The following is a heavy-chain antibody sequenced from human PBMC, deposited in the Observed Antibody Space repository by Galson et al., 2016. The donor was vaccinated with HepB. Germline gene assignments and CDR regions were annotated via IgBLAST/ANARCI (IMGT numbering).Heavy chain of an antibody. Sequence: SLRLSCAASGFTFNTYSMNWVRQAPGKGLEWVSSISGTSTYIYYADSVKGRFTISRDNAKNSLYLQMNNVRAEDTAVYYCAKGYGFWTAFDYWGQGTLVTVSS. V-gene: IGHV3-21*04. CDR1: GFTFNTYS. CDR3: AKGYGFWTAFDY. J-gene: IGHJ4*02. CDR2: ISGTSTYI. D-gene: IGHD3-3*01.